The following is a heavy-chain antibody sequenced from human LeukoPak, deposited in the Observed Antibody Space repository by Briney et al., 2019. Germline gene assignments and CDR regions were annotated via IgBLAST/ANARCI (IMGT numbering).Heavy chain of an antibody. Sequence: SXTLSLTCTVSGGSISSGDYYWSWIRQPRGKGLEWIGYIYYSGSTYYNPSLKSRVTISVDTSKNQFSLKLSSVTAADTAVYYCARARWTNLLSYYYYYYMDVWGKGTTVTVSS. CDR1: GGSISSGDYY. J-gene: IGHJ6*03. CDR3: ARARWTNLLSYYYYYYMDV. CDR2: IYYSGST. D-gene: IGHD4-23*01. V-gene: IGHV4-30-4*08.